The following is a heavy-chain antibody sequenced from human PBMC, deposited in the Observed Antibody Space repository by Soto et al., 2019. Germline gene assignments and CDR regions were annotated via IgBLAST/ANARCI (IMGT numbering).Heavy chain of an antibody. CDR3: SGHIVVTTVTTENYYYYYGMDV. Sequence: GESLKISCKGSGYSFTSYWIGWVRQMPGKGLEWMGIIYPGDSDTRYSPSFQGQVTISADKSISTAYLQWSSLKASDTAMYYCSGHIVVTTVTTENYYYYYGMDVWGQGTTVTVSS. J-gene: IGHJ6*02. V-gene: IGHV5-51*01. D-gene: IGHD4-4*01. CDR1: GYSFTSYW. CDR2: IYPGDSDT.